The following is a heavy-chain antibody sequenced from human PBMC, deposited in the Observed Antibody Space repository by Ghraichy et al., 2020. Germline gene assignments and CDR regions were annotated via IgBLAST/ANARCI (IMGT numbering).Heavy chain of an antibody. D-gene: IGHD1-26*01. CDR3: ARKAGATDGVSGH. V-gene: IGHV3-23*01. CDR1: GFTFSSYA. CDR2: ISGYGDSI. Sequence: GGSLRLSCVASGFTFSSYAMNWVRQAPGKGLEWVSSISGYGDSIYYADSVKGRFTISRDNSKSTLYLQLNSLRAEDTAVYFCARKAGATDGVSGHWGQGTLVTVSS. J-gene: IGHJ4*02.